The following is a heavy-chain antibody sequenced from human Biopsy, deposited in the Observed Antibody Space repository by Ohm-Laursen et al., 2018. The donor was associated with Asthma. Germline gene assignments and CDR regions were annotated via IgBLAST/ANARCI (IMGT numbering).Heavy chain of an antibody. J-gene: IGHJ5*02. V-gene: IGHV1-2*06. CDR3: ARDRGYCSGGTCPSWFDP. Sequence: ASVKVSCKASGYTFTDYSIHWVRQAPGQGLEWMGRINPNSGDTKYAQRFQGSVTVTRDRSISTAYMELSRLRSDDTAVYYCARDRGYCSGGTCPSWFDPWGQGTQVTVSS. D-gene: IGHD2-15*01. CDR2: INPNSGDT. CDR1: GYTFTDYS.